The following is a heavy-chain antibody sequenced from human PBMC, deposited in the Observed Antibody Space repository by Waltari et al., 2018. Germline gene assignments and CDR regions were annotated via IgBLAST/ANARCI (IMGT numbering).Heavy chain of an antibody. V-gene: IGHV4-38-2*01. CDR3: ATTVTTLVYFDY. D-gene: IGHD4-17*01. CDR1: GYSISSGYY. Sequence: QVQLQESCPGLVKPSETLSLTCAVSGYSISSGYYWGWIRQPPGKGLEWIGSIYHSGRTYTNPSLKSRVTISVDTSKNQFSLKLSSVTAADTAVYYCATTVTTLVYFDYWGQGTLVTVSS. CDR2: IYHSGRT. J-gene: IGHJ4*02.